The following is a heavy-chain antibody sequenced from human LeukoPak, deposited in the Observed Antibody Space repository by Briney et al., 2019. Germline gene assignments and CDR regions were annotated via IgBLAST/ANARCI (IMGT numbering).Heavy chain of an antibody. CDR2: IIPILGIA. CDR1: GGTFISYT. CDR3: ARERWLQFRCAFDI. Sequence: SVKVSCKASGGTFISYTISWVRQAPGQGLEWMGRIIPILGIANYAQKFQGRVTTTADKSTSIAYVELSSLRSEDTAVYSCARERWLQFRCAFDISGQGTMVTVSS. V-gene: IGHV1-69*04. J-gene: IGHJ3*02. D-gene: IGHD5-24*01.